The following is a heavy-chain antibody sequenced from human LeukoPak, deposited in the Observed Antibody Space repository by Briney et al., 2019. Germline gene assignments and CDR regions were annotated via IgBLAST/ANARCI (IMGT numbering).Heavy chain of an antibody. CDR1: GYTFTSYA. V-gene: IGHV1-3*03. CDR3: ARDLAPTGLDP. Sequence: GASVKVSCKASGYTFTSYAMHWVRQAPGQRLEWMGWINAGNGNTKYSQEFRGRVTITRDTSASTAYMELSSLRSEDMAVYYCARDLAPTGLDPWGQGTLVTVSS. D-gene: IGHD3-3*02. J-gene: IGHJ5*02. CDR2: INAGNGNT.